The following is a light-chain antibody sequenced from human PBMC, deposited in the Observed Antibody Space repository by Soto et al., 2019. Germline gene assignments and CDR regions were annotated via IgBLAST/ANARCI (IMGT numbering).Light chain of an antibody. CDR1: ASNIGSNP. Sequence: QSVVTQPPSVSGTPGQRVTISCSGSASNIGSNPVNWYQQLPGTAPKLLIYSSSHRPSGVPVRISGSKSGTSASLAISGLQSGDEADSYCAAWDVSLNGVVFGGGTKLTVL. J-gene: IGLJ3*02. CDR3: AAWDVSLNGVV. V-gene: IGLV1-44*01. CDR2: SSS.